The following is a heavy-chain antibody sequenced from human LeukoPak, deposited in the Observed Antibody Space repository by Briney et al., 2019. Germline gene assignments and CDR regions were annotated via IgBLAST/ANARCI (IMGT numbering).Heavy chain of an antibody. CDR2: ISAYYGNT. D-gene: IGHD6-19*01. J-gene: IGHJ5*02. V-gene: IGHV1-18*01. CDR3: ARDLHSSGWYWFDP. Sequence: ASVKVSCKASGYTFTSYGISWVRQAPGQGLEWMGWISAYYGNTNYAQKLQGRVTMTTDTFTSTAYMELRSLRSDDTAVYYCARDLHSSGWYWFDPWGQGTLVTVSS. CDR1: GYTFTSYG.